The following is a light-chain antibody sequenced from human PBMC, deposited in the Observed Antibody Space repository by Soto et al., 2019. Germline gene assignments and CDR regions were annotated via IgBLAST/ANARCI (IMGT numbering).Light chain of an antibody. Sequence: SVLTQPASVSGSPGQSIAISCTGTSSDVGGYSYVSWYQQQPGKAPKLVISDVSNRPSGVSDRFSGSKSGNTASLTISGLQTEDGADYYCASYTPSSIYVFGPGTKVPV. CDR1: SSDVGGYSY. J-gene: IGLJ1*01. V-gene: IGLV2-14*01. CDR2: DVS. CDR3: ASYTPSSIYV.